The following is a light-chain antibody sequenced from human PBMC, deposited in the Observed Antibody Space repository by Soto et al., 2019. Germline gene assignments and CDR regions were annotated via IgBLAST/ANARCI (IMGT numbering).Light chain of an antibody. CDR1: QDIINY. CDR3: KGYNSGPIT. J-gene: IGKJ5*01. Sequence: DIQMTQSPSYLSASVGDRVTITCRASQDIINYLAWYQQKPGKVPKLLIYAASTLQSWVPSRFSGSGSGTDFTLTISGLQPEDVATYYCKGYNSGPITFGQGTRLGIK. CDR2: AAS. V-gene: IGKV1-27*01.